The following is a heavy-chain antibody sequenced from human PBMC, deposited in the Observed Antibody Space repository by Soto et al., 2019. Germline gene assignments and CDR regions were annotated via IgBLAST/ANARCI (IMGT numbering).Heavy chain of an antibody. J-gene: IGHJ6*04. V-gene: IGHV1-18*04. CDR1: GYTFTSYG. CDR3: ARFSGGSYNTYYFYYGMAG. D-gene: IGHD2-15*01. CDR2: ISAYNGNT. Sequence: AAVKVSCKASGYTFTSYGISWVRQAPGQGLDWMGWISAYNGNTKYAQDLQGRVTMTTDTSTSTAYMELRSLRSDDTAMYYCARFSGGSYNTYYFYYGMAGWGKWTKVTVSS.